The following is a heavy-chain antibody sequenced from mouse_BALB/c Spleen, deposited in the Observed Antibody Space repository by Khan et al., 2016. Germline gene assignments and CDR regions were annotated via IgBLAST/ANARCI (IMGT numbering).Heavy chain of an antibody. Sequence: EVQLQESGGGLVQPGGSLKLSCAASGFDFSRFWMSWVRQDPGEGLEWSGEITQDSSTINYTPSLKDKFIISRDNAKDTMYLQMSKVRSEDTALYYCASPTVGMYYWGQGTSVTFSS. D-gene: IGHD1-1*01. J-gene: IGHJ4*01. CDR3: ASPTVGMYY. CDR1: GFDFSRFW. CDR2: ITQDSSTI. V-gene: IGHV4-1*02.